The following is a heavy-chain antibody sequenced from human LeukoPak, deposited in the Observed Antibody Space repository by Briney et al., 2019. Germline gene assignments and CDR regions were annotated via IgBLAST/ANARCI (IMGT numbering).Heavy chain of an antibody. CDR2: IYYSGST. J-gene: IGHJ4*02. V-gene: IGHV4-31*03. CDR3: ARASYASSFRINYFDS. CDR1: DGSISSGGYY. D-gene: IGHD6-13*01. Sequence: SETLSLTCTVSDGSISSGGYYWSWIRQHPGKGLEWIGYIYYSGSTYYNPSLKSRVTISVDTSKNHFSLKLSSVTAADTAVYYCARASYASSFRINYFDSWGQGTLVTVSS.